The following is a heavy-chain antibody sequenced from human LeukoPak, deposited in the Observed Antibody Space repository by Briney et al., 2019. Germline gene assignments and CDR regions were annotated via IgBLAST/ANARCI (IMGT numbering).Heavy chain of an antibody. V-gene: IGHV4-59*01. Sequence: SETLSLTCTVSGGSISSYYWDWIRQPPGKGLEWIGYIYYSGSTNYNPSLKSRVTISVHTSKNQFSLKLSSVTAADTAVYYCARGWGYFDFWGQGTLLTVSS. D-gene: IGHD3-16*01. J-gene: IGHJ4*02. CDR2: IYYSGST. CDR3: ARGWGYFDF. CDR1: GGSISSYY.